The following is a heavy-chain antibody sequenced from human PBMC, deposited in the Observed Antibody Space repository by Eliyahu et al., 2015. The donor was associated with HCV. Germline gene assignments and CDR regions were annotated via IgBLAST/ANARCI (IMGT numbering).Heavy chain of an antibody. CDR3: ARGVDLVATIPDF. Sequence: QVQLVESGGGVVQPGRSLXLSCAVSGFXFSSYGMHWVRQAPGKGLEWVAVIWNDGSNKNYADSMKGRFTISRDDSKHTLYLQMDSLRVEDTATYYCARGVDLVATIPDFWGQGTLVTVSS. CDR1: GFXFSSYG. J-gene: IGHJ4*02. V-gene: IGHV3-33*01. D-gene: IGHD2-8*02. CDR2: IWNDGSNK.